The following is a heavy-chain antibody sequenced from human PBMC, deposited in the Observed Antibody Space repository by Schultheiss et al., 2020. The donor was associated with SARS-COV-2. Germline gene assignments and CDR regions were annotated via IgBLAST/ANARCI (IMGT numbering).Heavy chain of an antibody. CDR1: GYSFTSYW. CDR3: ARVNYYDSSLYGMDV. D-gene: IGHD3-22*01. J-gene: IGHJ6*02. CDR2: IYPGDSDT. V-gene: IGHV5-51*01. Sequence: GESLKISCKGSGYSFTSYWIGWVRQMPGKGLEWMGIIYPGDSDTRYSPSFQGQVTISADKSISTAYLQWSSLKASDTAMYYCARVNYYDSSLYGMDVWGQGTTVTVSS.